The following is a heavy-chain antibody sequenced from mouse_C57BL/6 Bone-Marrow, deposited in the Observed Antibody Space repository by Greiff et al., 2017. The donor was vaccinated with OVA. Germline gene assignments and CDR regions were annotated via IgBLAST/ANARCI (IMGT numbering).Heavy chain of an antibody. D-gene: IGHD2-4*01. CDR1: GYSITSGYY. J-gene: IGHJ4*01. V-gene: IGHV3-6*01. Sequence: EVQLQESGPGLVKPSQSLSLTCSVTGYSITSGYYWNWIRQFPGNKLEWMGYISYDGSNNYNPSLKNRISITRDTSKNHFFLKLNSVTTEDTATYYCASYDYDEGYYAMDYWGQGTSVTVSS. CDR2: ISYDGSN. CDR3: ASYDYDEGYYAMDY.